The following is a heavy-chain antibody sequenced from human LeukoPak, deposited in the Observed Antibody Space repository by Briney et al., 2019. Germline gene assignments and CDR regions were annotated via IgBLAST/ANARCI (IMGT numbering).Heavy chain of an antibody. D-gene: IGHD2-2*01. Sequence: PGGSLRLSCAASGFTFSSYAMHWVRQAPGKGLEWVAVIPYDGSNKYYADSVKGRFTISRDNSKNTLYLQMNSLRAEDTAVYYCASGDCSSTSCYGGFDYWGQGTLVTVSS. CDR2: IPYDGSNK. V-gene: IGHV3-30-3*01. J-gene: IGHJ4*02. CDR3: ASGDCSSTSCYGGFDY. CDR1: GFTFSSYA.